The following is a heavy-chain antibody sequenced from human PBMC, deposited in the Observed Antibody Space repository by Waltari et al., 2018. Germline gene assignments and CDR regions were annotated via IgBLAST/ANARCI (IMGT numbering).Heavy chain of an antibody. Sequence: QVQLVESGGGVVQPGGSLRLSCAASGFTFSSYGMHWVRQAPGKGLEWVAFIRYDGSNKYYADSVKGRFTISRDNSKNTLYLQMNSLRAEDTAVYYCAAAVAGTPDFDYWGQGTLVIVSS. CDR3: AAAVAGTPDFDY. CDR1: GFTFSSYG. CDR2: IRYDGSNK. V-gene: IGHV3-30*02. J-gene: IGHJ4*02. D-gene: IGHD6-19*01.